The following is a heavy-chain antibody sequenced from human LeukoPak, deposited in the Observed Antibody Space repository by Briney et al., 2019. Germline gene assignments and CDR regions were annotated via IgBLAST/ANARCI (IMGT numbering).Heavy chain of an antibody. Sequence: PGGSLRLSCTASGFTFGDYAMSWVRQAPGKGLEWVGFIRSKAYGGTTEYAASVKGRFTISRDDSKSIAYLQMSSLKTEDTAVYYCTRENSSGWYPNYFDYWGQGTLVTVSS. V-gene: IGHV3-49*04. J-gene: IGHJ4*02. CDR1: GFTFGDYA. D-gene: IGHD6-19*01. CDR3: TRENSSGWYPNYFDY. CDR2: IRSKAYGGTT.